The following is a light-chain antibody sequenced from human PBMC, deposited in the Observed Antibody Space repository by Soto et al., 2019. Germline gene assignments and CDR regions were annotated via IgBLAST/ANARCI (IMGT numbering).Light chain of an antibody. CDR3: AAWDDSLSGVG. V-gene: IGLV1-47*02. Sequence: QSVLTQPPSASGTPGQRVTISCSGSSSNIGSNYVYWYQQLPGTAPKLLIYSNNQRPSGVPDRFSGSKSGTSASLAISGLRSEDEADYYGAAWDDSLSGVGFGGGTKLTVL. J-gene: IGLJ2*01. CDR1: SSNIGSNY. CDR2: SNN.